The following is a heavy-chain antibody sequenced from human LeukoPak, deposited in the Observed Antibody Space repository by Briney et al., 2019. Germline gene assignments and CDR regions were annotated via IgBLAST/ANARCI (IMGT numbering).Heavy chain of an antibody. CDR1: GFTFSDYY. D-gene: IGHD2-15*01. CDR3: ARGSVVAANFDF. CDR2: ITISGSRT. Sequence: GGSLRLSCAASGFTFSDYYMSWIRQAPGKGLEWVSSITISGSRTYNADSVKGRFTISRDNAKNSLYLQMNSLRAEDTAVYYCARGSVVAANFDFWGQGTLVTVSS. J-gene: IGHJ4*02. V-gene: IGHV3-11*01.